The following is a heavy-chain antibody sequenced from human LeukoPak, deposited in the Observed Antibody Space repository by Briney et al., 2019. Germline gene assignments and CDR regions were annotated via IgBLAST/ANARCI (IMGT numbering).Heavy chain of an antibody. V-gene: IGHV3-30*18. CDR3: AKDITYYDFWSGLDV. J-gene: IGHJ6*02. CDR2: ISYDGSNK. D-gene: IGHD3-3*01. CDR1: GFTFSSYG. Sequence: GSLRLSCAASGFTFSSYGMHWVRQAPGRGLEWVAVISYDGSNKYYADSVKGRSTISRDNSKNTLYLQMNSLRAEDTAVYYCAKDITYYDFWSGLDVWGQGTTVTVSS.